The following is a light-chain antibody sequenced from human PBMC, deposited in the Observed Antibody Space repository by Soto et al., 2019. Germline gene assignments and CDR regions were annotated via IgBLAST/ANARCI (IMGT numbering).Light chain of an antibody. CDR1: QSVRTN. CDR3: QQYNRWPFT. J-gene: IGKJ3*01. CDR2: YSS. V-gene: IGKV3D-15*01. Sequence: EVMMTQFPDTVSVTPGETFTLSCWASQSVRTNLAWYQQRPGQAPRLLIHYSSTRASDIPARFSGSGSGTNFTLAISSLQSGDFAVYYCQQYNRWPFTFGPGTKVDIK.